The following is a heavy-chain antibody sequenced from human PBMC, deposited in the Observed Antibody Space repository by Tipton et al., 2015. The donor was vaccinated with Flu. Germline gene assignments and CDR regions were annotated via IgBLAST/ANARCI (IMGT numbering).Heavy chain of an antibody. D-gene: IGHD2-15*01. CDR2: IYISGST. CDR3: ARAGGGAYCSGGSCYWSEYFQH. V-gene: IGHV4-61*02. CDR1: GGSISSGNYY. J-gene: IGHJ1*01. Sequence: TLSLTCTVSGGSISSGNYYWSWIRQPAGKGLEWIGRIYISGSTNYNPSLKSRITISVDTSKNQFSLKLSSVTAADTAVYYCARAGGGAYCSGGSCYWSEYFQHWGQGTLVTVSS.